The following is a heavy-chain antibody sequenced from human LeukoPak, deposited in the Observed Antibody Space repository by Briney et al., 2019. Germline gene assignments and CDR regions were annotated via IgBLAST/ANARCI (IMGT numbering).Heavy chain of an antibody. J-gene: IGHJ6*03. CDR3: ARWESVTTPGNLLLPVDMDV. V-gene: IGHV1-2*02. CDR1: GYTFTGYY. D-gene: IGHD4-11*01. CDR2: INPNSGGT. Sequence: ASVKLSCKASGYTFTGYYMHWVRQAPGQGLEWMGWINPNSGGTNYAQKFQGRVTMTRDTSISTAYMELSSLRSDDTAVYYCARWESVTTPGNLLLPVDMDVWGKGTTVTVSS.